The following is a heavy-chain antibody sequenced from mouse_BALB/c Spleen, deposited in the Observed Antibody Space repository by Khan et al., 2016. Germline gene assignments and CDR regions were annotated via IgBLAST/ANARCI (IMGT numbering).Heavy chain of an antibody. D-gene: IGHD3-1*01. Sequence: QIQLVQSGPELKKPGETVKISCKASGYTFTNYGMNWVKQAPGKGLKWMGWINTNTGEPTYAEEFKGRFAFSLETSASTAYLQLNNLRKEVTATYFCAGSGGNYDYWGQGTTLTGSS. CDR3: AGSGGNYDY. CDR2: INTNTGEP. V-gene: IGHV9-3*02. CDR1: GYTFTNYG. J-gene: IGHJ2*01.